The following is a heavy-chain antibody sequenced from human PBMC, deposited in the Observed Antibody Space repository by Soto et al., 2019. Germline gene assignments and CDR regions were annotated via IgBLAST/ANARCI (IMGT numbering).Heavy chain of an antibody. CDR1: GYTFTSYV. CDR2: ISANNGNT. V-gene: IGHV1-18*01. Sequence: QVQLVQPGAEVKKPGASVKVSCKASGYTFTSYVISWVRQAPGQGLEWMGWISANNGNTKYAQKLQGRVTLTTDTTTSTAYMELRSLRYDGTAVYYCARDPEIFDYWVQGTLVTVSS. J-gene: IGHJ4*02. CDR3: ARDPEIFDY.